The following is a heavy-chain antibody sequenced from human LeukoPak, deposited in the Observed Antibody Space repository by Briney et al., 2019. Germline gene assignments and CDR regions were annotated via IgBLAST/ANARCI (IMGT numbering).Heavy chain of an antibody. D-gene: IGHD3-22*01. CDR2: IIWNSGSI. V-gene: IGHV3-9*01. CDR3: AKDFPPTYYYDSSGFDD. Sequence: PGRSLRLSCAASGFTFDDYAMRWVRQAPGKGLGWVSGIIWNSGSIGYADSVKGRFTISRDNAKNSLYLQMNSLRAEDTALYYCAKDFPPTYYYDSSGFDDWGQGTLVTVSS. CDR1: GFTFDDYA. J-gene: IGHJ4*02.